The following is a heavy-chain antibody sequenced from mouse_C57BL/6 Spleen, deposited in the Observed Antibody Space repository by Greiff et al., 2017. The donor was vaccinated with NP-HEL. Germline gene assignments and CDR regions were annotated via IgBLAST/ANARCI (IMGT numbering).Heavy chain of an antibody. D-gene: IGHD1-1*01. CDR2: INPNNGGT. J-gene: IGHJ4*01. V-gene: IGHV1-26*01. CDR3: ARPYYYGRGYAMDY. Sequence: VQLQQSGPELVKPGASVKISCKASGYTFTDYYMNWVKQSHGKSLEWIGDINPNNGGTSYNQKFKGKATLTVDKSSSTAYMELRSLTSEDSAVYYCARPYYYGRGYAMDYWGQGTAVTVSS. CDR1: GYTFTDYY.